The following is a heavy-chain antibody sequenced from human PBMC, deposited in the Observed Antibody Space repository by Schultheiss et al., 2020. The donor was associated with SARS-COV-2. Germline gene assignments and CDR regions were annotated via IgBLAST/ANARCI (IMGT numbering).Heavy chain of an antibody. CDR3: TTDRIVVVPAAIGFPFDY. V-gene: IGHV3-15*01. CDR1: GFTFSNAW. Sequence: GGSLRLSCAASGFTFSNAWMSWVRQAPGKGLEWVGRIKSKTDGGTTDYAAPVKGRFTISRDDSKNTLYLQMNSLKTEDTAVYYCTTDRIVVVPAAIGFPFDYWGQGTLVTVSS. D-gene: IGHD2-2*01. J-gene: IGHJ4*02. CDR2: IKSKTDGGTT.